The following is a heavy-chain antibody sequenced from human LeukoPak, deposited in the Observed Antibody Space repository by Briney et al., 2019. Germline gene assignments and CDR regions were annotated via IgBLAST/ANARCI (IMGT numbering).Heavy chain of an antibody. J-gene: IGHJ6*02. V-gene: IGHV1-69*04. CDR2: IIPIFGIA. Sequence: GSSVKVSCKASGGTFSSYAISWVRQAPGQGLEWMGRIIPIFGIANYAQKFQGRVTITADKSTSTAYMELSSLRSEDTAVYYCARDPLDTGEGSLPRAHYYYGMDVWGQGTTVTVSS. D-gene: IGHD1-26*01. CDR1: GGTFSSYA. CDR3: ARDPLDTGEGSLPRAHYYYGMDV.